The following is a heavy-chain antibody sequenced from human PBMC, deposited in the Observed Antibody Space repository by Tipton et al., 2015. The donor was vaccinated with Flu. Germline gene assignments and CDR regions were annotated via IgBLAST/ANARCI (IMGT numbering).Heavy chain of an antibody. D-gene: IGHD3-16*02. CDR1: GGSISSYY. Sequence: LRLSCTVSGGSISSYYWSWIRQPPGKGLEWIGYIYYSGSTNYNPSLKSRVTISVDTSKNQFSLKLSSVTAADTAVYYCARMSGNMITFGGVIVDAFDIWGQGTMVTVSS. V-gene: IGHV4-59*08. CDR3: ARMSGNMITFGGVIVDAFDI. CDR2: IYYSGST. J-gene: IGHJ3*02.